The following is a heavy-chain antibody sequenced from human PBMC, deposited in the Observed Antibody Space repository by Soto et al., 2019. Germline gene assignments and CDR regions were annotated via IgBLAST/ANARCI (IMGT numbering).Heavy chain of an antibody. Sequence: PSETLSLTCTVSGGSISSTDYYWSWIRQHPGKGLEWIGHIYNSGSTYYNPSLKSRVTISVDTSKNQFSLKLNSVTAADTAVYYCARLGHNQYSSGWNSYYCMVVWGQGTPVTGSS. CDR1: GGSISSTDYY. CDR2: IYNSGST. D-gene: IGHD6-19*01. J-gene: IGHJ6*02. CDR3: ARLGHNQYSSGWNSYYCMVV. V-gene: IGHV4-31*03.